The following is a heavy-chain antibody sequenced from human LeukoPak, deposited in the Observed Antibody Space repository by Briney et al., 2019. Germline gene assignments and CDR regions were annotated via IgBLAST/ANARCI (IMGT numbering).Heavy chain of an antibody. CDR3: ARDGGITVAADDY. CDR1: GYTFTNYG. D-gene: IGHD6-19*01. J-gene: IGHJ4*02. Sequence: GASVKVSCKASGYTFTNYGFSWVRQAPGHGLEWMGWTSAYNGNTNYAQKLQGRVTMTTDTSTSTAYMELRSLRFDDTAVYYCARDGGITVAADDYWGQGTLVTVSS. V-gene: IGHV1-18*01. CDR2: TSAYNGNT.